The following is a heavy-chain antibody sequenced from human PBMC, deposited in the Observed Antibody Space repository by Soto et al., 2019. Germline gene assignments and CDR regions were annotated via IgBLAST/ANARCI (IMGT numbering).Heavy chain of an antibody. J-gene: IGHJ6*03. CDR1: GFTFSNAW. V-gene: IGHV3-15*01. Sequence: PGGSLRLSCAASGFTFSNAWMSWVRQAPGKRLEWVGSIKSKTDGGTTDYAAPVKGRFTISRDDSKNTLYLQMNSLKTEDTAVYFCTTSTRPQFYYYYYYMDVWGKGTTVTVSS. CDR2: IKSKTDGGTT. CDR3: TTSTRPQFYYYYYYMDV.